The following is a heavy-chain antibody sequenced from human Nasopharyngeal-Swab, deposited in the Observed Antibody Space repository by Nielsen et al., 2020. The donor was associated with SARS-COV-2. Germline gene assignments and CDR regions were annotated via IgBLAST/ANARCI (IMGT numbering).Heavy chain of an antibody. CDR2: ISNDGSNK. CDR3: AKAQGIRYGLDV. CDR1: GFTFSTYA. Sequence: GGSLRLSCAASGFTFSTYAMNWVRQAPGKGLEWVTLISNDGSNKYYGDSVKGRFTISRDNSRNTLFLQMNSLRPEDTAVYYCAKAQGIRYGLDVWGHGTTVTVSS. V-gene: IGHV3-30*18. J-gene: IGHJ6*02.